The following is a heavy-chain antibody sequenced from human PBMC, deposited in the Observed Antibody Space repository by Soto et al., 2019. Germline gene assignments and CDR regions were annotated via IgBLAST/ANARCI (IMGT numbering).Heavy chain of an antibody. CDR3: ARGGGRF. D-gene: IGHD2-15*01. V-gene: IGHV4-34*01. CDR2: INHSGST. J-gene: IGHJ4*02. CDR1: GGSFSGYY. Sequence: SETLSLTCAVYGGSFSGYYWSWIRQPPGKGLEWIGEINHSGSTNYNPSLKSRVTISVDTSKNQFSLKLSSVTAADTAVYYCARGGGRFWGQGTLVTVSS.